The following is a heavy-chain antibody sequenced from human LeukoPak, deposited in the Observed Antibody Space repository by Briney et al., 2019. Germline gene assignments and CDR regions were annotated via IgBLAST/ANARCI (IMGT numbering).Heavy chain of an antibody. CDR3: ARHGHDFWSGQNWFDP. J-gene: IGHJ5*02. Sequence: GASVKVSCKASGYTFSSYGISWVRQAPGQGLVWMGWISAYNGNTNYAQKFQGRVTMTTDTSTRTTYMEVRSLRSDDTAVYYCARHGHDFWSGQNWFDPWGQGTLVTVSS. D-gene: IGHD3-3*01. CDR1: GYTFSSYG. CDR2: ISAYNGNT. V-gene: IGHV1-18*01.